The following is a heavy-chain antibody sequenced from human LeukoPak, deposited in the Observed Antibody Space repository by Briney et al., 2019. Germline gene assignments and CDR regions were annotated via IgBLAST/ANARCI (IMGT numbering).Heavy chain of an antibody. V-gene: IGHV3-30*02. Sequence: PGGSLRLACAASGFTFSTYGMHWVRQAPGKGLEWVAFIQYDGSNKYYADSVKGRFTISRDNSKNTLYLQMNSLRAEDTAVYYCAKDRISYYYDSSGYFSFPDYWGQGTLVTVSS. CDR1: GFTFSTYG. D-gene: IGHD3-22*01. J-gene: IGHJ4*02. CDR2: IQYDGSNK. CDR3: AKDRISYYYDSSGYFSFPDY.